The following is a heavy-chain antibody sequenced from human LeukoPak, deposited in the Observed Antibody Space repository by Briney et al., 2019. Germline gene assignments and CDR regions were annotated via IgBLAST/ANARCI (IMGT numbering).Heavy chain of an antibody. Sequence: GGSLRLSCAASGLSFRTYWXXXXRXXPGXGLEWVANINPDGSETXXXDSEKGRXXXSRDXANDSLCLQINSLRAEDTAVYYCARHLDWTFEYWGQGTLVTVSS. CDR3: ARHLDWTFEY. V-gene: IGHV3-7*01. D-gene: IGHD3-3*02. J-gene: IGHJ4*02. CDR2: INPDGSET. CDR1: GLSFRTYW.